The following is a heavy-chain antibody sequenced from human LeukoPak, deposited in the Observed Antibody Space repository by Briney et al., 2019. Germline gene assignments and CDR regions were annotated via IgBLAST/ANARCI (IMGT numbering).Heavy chain of an antibody. J-gene: IGHJ4*02. CDR2: IIPIFGTA. CDR1: GYTFSSYA. D-gene: IGHD2-15*01. CDR3: ARDVSYCSGGSCYSVVNY. Sequence: SVKVSCKASGYTFSSYAISWVRQAPGQGLEWMGGIIPIFGTANYAQKFQGRVTITADESTSTAYMELSSLRSEDTAVYYCARDVSYCSGGSCYSVVNYWGQGTLVTVSS. V-gene: IGHV1-69*13.